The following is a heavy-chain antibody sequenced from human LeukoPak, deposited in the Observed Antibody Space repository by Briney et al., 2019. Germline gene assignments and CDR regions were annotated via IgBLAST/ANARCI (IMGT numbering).Heavy chain of an antibody. CDR3: ARDRIAVGFFDI. D-gene: IGHD6-19*01. CDR2: ISSSSSYI. CDR1: GFTFSSYS. Sequence: GGSLRLSCAASGFTFSSYSMNWVRQAPGKGLEWVSSISSSSSYIYYADSVKGRFTISRDNAKNSLYLQMNSLRAEDTAVYYCARDRIAVGFFDIWGQGTMVTVSS. V-gene: IGHV3-21*01. J-gene: IGHJ3*02.